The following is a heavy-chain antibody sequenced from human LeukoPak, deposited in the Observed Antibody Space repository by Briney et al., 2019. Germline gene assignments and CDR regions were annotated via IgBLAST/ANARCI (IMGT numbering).Heavy chain of an antibody. Sequence: GESLKISCKGFGYTFIRYWIGWVRQMPGKGLEWMGVIFPGDSDTTYSPSFQGQVSISADKSISSAYLQWSSLKASDTAMYYCARWISAGYYFDVWGQGTLVTVSS. J-gene: IGHJ4*02. CDR1: GYTFIRYW. CDR2: IFPGDSDT. D-gene: IGHD2-2*03. V-gene: IGHV5-51*01. CDR3: ARWISAGYYFDV.